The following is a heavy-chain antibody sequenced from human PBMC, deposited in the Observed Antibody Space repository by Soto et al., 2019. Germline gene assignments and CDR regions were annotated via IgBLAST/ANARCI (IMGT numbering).Heavy chain of an antibody. Sequence: QVQLVQSGAEVKKPGSSVKVSCKASGGTFSSYAISWVRQAPGRGLEWMGGIIPIFGTANYAQKFQGRVTITADESTSTAYMELSSLRSEDTAVYYCASLLWFGELLPRSTYYYYGMDVWGQGTTVTVSS. D-gene: IGHD3-10*01. CDR2: IIPIFGTA. V-gene: IGHV1-69*01. J-gene: IGHJ6*02. CDR3: ASLLWFGELLPRSTYYYYGMDV. CDR1: GGTFSSYA.